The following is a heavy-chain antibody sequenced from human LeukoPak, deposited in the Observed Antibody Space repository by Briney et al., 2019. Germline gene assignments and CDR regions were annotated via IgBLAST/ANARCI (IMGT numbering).Heavy chain of an antibody. J-gene: IGHJ3*02. Sequence: SQTLSLTCTVSGGSISSYYWSWIRQPPGKGLEWIGYIYYSGSTNYNPSLKSRVTISVDTSKNQFSLKLSSVTAADTAVYYCASGQPSDAFDIWGQGTMVTVSS. CDR2: IYYSGST. CDR1: GGSISSYY. D-gene: IGHD6-13*01. V-gene: IGHV4-59*01. CDR3: ASGQPSDAFDI.